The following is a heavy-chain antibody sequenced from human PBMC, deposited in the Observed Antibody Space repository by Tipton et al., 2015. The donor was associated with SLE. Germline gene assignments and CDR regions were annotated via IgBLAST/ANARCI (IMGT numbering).Heavy chain of an antibody. CDR2: IRGKAYGATT. D-gene: IGHD5-12*01. J-gene: IGHJ3*02. V-gene: IGHV3-49*04. Sequence: SLRLSCTASGFTFGDYAMSWVRQAPGKGLEWVGFIRGKAYGATTEFAASVKGRFTISRDDSYSIAYLQMNSLKTEDTAVYYCAKEGSYSGYETDHAFDIWGQVTMVTVSS. CDR1: GFTFGDYA. CDR3: AKEGSYSGYETDHAFDI.